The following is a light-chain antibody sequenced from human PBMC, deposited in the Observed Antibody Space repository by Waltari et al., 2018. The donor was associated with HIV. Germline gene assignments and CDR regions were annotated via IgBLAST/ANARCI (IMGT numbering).Light chain of an antibody. CDR2: DVS. CDR1: SSDVGGYNY. Sequence: QSALTQPASVSGSPGQSITISCTGTSSDVGGYNYVSWYQQHPGKAPKLMIYDVSNRPSGVSNGFSGSKSGNTASLTSSGLQAEDEADYYCSSYTSSSTLVFGGGTKLTVL. V-gene: IGLV2-14*03. CDR3: SSYTSSSTLV. J-gene: IGLJ2*01.